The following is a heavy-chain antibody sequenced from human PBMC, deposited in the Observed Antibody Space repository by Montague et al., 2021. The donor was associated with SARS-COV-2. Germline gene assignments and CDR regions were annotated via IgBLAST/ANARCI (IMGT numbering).Heavy chain of an antibody. V-gene: IGHV4-39*02. CDR1: GGSITNNIDY. CDR3: ARLKRYFDSSGSPSAFDF. D-gene: IGHD3-22*01. J-gene: IGHJ4*02. CDR2: IYYTGNT. Sequence: SETLSLICTVSGGSITNNIDYWAWIRQPPGKGLEWIGSIYYTGNTYYNPSLKSRVTISVVTSKNHFTLKLSSVTAAETAVYYCARLKRYFDSSGSPSAFDFWGQGTLVTASS.